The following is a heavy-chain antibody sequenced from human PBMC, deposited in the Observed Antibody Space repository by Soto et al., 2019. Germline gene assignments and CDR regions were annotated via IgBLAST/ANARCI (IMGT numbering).Heavy chain of an antibody. CDR1: GYTFTNYG. J-gene: IGHJ5*02. D-gene: IGHD2-2*01. Sequence: GASLKVSCEASGYTFTNYGVTWVRQAPGQGLEWMGWISAYTDNPNYAQKFQGRVTMTIDTSTTTAYMDLRSLTSDDTAVYYCARVIPGAEAWFGPWGQGTLVPVPS. V-gene: IGHV1-18*01. CDR2: ISAYTDNP. CDR3: ARVIPGAEAWFGP.